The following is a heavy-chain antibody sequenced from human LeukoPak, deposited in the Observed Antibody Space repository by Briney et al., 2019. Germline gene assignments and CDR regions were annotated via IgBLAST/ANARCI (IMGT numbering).Heavy chain of an antibody. Sequence: PGGSLRLSCAASGFTFSSYSINWVRQAPGKGLEWVSSISSSSSYIYYADSVKGRFTISRDNAKNSLYLQMNSLRAEDTAVYYCARAEPYCTNGVCYWVHWGQGTLVTVSS. CDR2: ISSSSSYI. V-gene: IGHV3-21*01. CDR3: ARAEPYCTNGVCYWVH. CDR1: GFTFSSYS. J-gene: IGHJ4*02. D-gene: IGHD2-8*01.